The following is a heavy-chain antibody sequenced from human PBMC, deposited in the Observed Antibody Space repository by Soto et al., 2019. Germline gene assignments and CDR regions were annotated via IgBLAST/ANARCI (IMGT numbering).Heavy chain of an antibody. D-gene: IGHD6-19*01. CDR1: GVTFTTNA. V-gene: IGHV3-23*01. Sequence: GWSLRLSCVASGVTFTTNAMDWVRQAPGKGLEWVSFISGDDGSGNYADSVKGRFTISRDNSKNTLYLQMNSLRAEDTAIYYCVKDASGWKSPGSFALWGRGITVTVSS. CDR3: VKDASGWKSPGSFAL. CDR2: ISGDDGSG. J-gene: IGHJ3*01.